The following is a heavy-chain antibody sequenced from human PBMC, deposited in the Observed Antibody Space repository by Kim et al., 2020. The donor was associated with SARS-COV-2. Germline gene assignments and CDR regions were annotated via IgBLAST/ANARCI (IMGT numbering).Heavy chain of an antibody. CDR2: ISGSGGST. D-gene: IGHD3-22*01. V-gene: IGHV3-23*01. CDR3: AKVSGYYPQRWGFDY. Sequence: GGSLRLSCAASGFTFSSYAMSWVRQAPGKGLEWVSAISGSGGSTYYADSVKGRFTISRDNSKNTLYLQMNSLRAEDTAVYYCAKVSGYYPQRWGFDYWGQGTLVTVSS. J-gene: IGHJ4*02. CDR1: GFTFSSYA.